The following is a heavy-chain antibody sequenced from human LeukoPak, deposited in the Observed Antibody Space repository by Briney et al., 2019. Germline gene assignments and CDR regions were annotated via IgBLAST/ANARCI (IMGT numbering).Heavy chain of an antibody. CDR3: ARWAHKYYYYYGMDV. V-gene: IGHV4-34*01. Sequence: SETLSLTCAVYGGSFSGYYWSWIRQPPGKGLEWIGEINHSGSTNYNPSLKSRVTISVDTSKNQFSLKLSSVTAADTAVYYCARWAHKYYYYYGMDVWGQGTTVTVSS. J-gene: IGHJ6*02. CDR1: GGSFSGYY. CDR2: INHSGST.